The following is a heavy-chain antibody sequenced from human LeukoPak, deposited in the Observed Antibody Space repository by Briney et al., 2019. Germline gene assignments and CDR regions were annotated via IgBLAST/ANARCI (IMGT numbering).Heavy chain of an antibody. CDR1: GFSFSSYG. CDR2: ISYDGSNK. J-gene: IGHJ4*02. D-gene: IGHD2-15*01. Sequence: GRPLRLSCAASGFSFSSYGLHWVRQAPGKGLEWVALISYDGSNKYYADSVKGRFTISRDNSKNTLYLQMNSLRPEDTAVYYCAKDHGRYCSGGNCYPFDYWGQGTLVTVSS. V-gene: IGHV3-30*18. CDR3: AKDHGRYCSGGNCYPFDY.